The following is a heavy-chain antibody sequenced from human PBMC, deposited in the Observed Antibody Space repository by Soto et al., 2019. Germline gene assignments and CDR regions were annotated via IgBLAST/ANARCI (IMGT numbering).Heavy chain of an antibody. CDR3: ARAPRRYYDSDAFDI. Sequence: ASVKVSCKASGYTFTGYYMHWVRQAPGQGLEWMGWINPNSGGTNYAQKFQGWVTMTRDTSISTAYMELSRLRSDDTAVYYCARAPRRYYDSDAFDIWGQGTMVTVSS. CDR2: INPNSGGT. D-gene: IGHD3-22*01. J-gene: IGHJ3*02. V-gene: IGHV1-2*04. CDR1: GYTFTGYY.